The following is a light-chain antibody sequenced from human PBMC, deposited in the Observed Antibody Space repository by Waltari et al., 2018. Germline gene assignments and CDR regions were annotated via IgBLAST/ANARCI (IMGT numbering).Light chain of an antibody. J-gene: IGKJ5*01. Sequence: EIVLAQSPVTLSLSPGASATLSCRASQSVSSNDLTWYQQKPGQAPRLLIFGASSRATGIPDRFSGSGSGTDFTLTISRLEPEDFATYYCQQYGSSFPVTYGQGTRLEIK. CDR3: QQYGSSFPVT. CDR2: GAS. V-gene: IGKV3-20*01. CDR1: QSVSSND.